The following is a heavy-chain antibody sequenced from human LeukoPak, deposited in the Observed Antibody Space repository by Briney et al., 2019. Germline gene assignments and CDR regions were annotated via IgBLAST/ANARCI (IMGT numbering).Heavy chain of an antibody. CDR1: GFTFSSYW. V-gene: IGHV3-7*01. D-gene: IGHD3-10*01. CDR3: ARDSEWFGESYFDY. CDR2: IKQDGSEK. J-gene: IGHJ4*02. Sequence: TGGSLRLSCAASGFTFSSYWMSWVRQAPGKGLEWVANIKQDGSEKYYVDSVKGRLTISRDNAKNSLYLQMNSLRAEDTAVYYCARDSEWFGESYFDYWGQGTLVTVSS.